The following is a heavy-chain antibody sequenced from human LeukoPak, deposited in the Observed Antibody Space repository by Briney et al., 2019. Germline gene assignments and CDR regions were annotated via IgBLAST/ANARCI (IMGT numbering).Heavy chain of an antibody. Sequence: SETLSLTCTVSGGSISSYYWSWIRQPPGKGLEWIGYIYYSGSTNYNPSLKSRVTVSVDTSKNQFSLKLSSVTAADTAVYYCASPGVVITRSFDYWGQGTLVTVSS. J-gene: IGHJ4*02. V-gene: IGHV4-59*08. CDR2: IYYSGST. D-gene: IGHD3-22*01. CDR3: ASPGVVITRSFDY. CDR1: GGSISSYY.